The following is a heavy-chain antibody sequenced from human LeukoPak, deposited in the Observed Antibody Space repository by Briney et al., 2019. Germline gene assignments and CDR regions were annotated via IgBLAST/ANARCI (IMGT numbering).Heavy chain of an antibody. D-gene: IGHD6-13*01. V-gene: IGHV1-8*01. CDR1: GYTFTSYD. Sequence: ASVKVSFKASGYTFTSYDINWVRQATGQGLEWMGWMNPNSGNTGYAQKFQGRVTMTRNTSISTAYMELSSLRSEDTAVYYCARGPRYSSSWYGMDVWGQGTTVTVSS. J-gene: IGHJ6*02. CDR3: ARGPRYSSSWYGMDV. CDR2: MNPNSGNT.